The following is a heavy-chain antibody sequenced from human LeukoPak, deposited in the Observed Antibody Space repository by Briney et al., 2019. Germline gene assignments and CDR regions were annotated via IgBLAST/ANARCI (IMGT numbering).Heavy chain of an antibody. CDR1: GYSFTIYG. J-gene: IGHJ4*02. D-gene: IGHD1-26*01. CDR2: ISAYNGNT. Sequence: ASVKVSCKASGYSFTIYGISWVRQAPGQGLEWMGWISAYNGNTNYAQKLQGRVTMTTDTSTSTAYMELRSLRSDDTAVYYCARAPSRRWELLPFDYWGQGPRAPVSS. V-gene: IGHV1-18*01. CDR3: ARAPSRRWELLPFDY.